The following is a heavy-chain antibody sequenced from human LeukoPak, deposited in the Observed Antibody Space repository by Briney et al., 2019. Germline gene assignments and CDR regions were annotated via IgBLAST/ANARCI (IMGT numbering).Heavy chain of an antibody. D-gene: IGHD2-2*01. Sequence: SQTLSLTCAISGDSVSSNSAAWNWIRQSPSRGLEWLGRTYYRSKWYNDYAVSVKSRITINPDTSKNQFSLKLSSVTAADTAVYYCARDLGIDIVVVPAAKWNAFDIWGQGTMVTVSS. CDR3: ARDLGIDIVVVPAAKWNAFDI. CDR2: TYYRSKWYN. J-gene: IGHJ3*02. CDR1: GDSVSSNSAA. V-gene: IGHV6-1*01.